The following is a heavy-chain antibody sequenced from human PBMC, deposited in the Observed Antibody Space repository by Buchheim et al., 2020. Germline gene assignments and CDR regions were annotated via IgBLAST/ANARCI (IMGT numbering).Heavy chain of an antibody. D-gene: IGHD6-13*01. CDR2: IKQDGSEK. V-gene: IGHV3-7*04. Sequence: EVQLVESGGGLVQPGGSLRLSCAASGFTFSSYWMSWVRQAPGKGLEWVANIKQDGSEKYYVDSVKGRSTISRDNAKNSLYLQMNSLRAEDTAVYYCARDLPQTSEYSSSWSPFDYWGQGTL. J-gene: IGHJ4*02. CDR3: ARDLPQTSEYSSSWSPFDY. CDR1: GFTFSSYW.